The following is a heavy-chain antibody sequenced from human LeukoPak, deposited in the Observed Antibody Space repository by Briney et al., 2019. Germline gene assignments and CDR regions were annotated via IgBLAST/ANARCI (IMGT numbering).Heavy chain of an antibody. CDR2: ITTSDGNT. Sequence: GGSLRLSCAASGFTFSSYTMSWVRQAPGKGLEWVSTITTSDGNTYYADSVKGRFTVSRDNSKKTLFLQMNSLRAEDTAVYYCAKDGGLWVSAHWGDSWGRGTLVTVSS. CDR1: GFTFSSYT. J-gene: IGHJ4*02. V-gene: IGHV3-23*01. CDR3: AKDGGLWVSAHWGDS. D-gene: IGHD7-27*01.